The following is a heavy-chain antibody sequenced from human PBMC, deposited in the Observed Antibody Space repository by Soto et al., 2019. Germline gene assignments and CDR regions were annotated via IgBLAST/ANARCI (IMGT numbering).Heavy chain of an antibody. V-gene: IGHV3-21*01. Sequence: EVQLVESGGGLVKPGGSLRLSCAASGFTFSSYSMNWVRQAPGKGLEWVSSISSSSSYIYYADSVKGRFTISRDNAKNSLYLQMNSLRAEDTAVYYCATLDIAMVFDYWGQGTLVTVSS. CDR2: ISSSSSYI. D-gene: IGHD5-18*01. J-gene: IGHJ4*02. CDR1: GFTFSSYS. CDR3: ATLDIAMVFDY.